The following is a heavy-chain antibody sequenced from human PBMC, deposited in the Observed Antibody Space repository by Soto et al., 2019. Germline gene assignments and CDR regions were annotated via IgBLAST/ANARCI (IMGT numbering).Heavy chain of an antibody. D-gene: IGHD4-17*01. CDR2: IYYSGST. J-gene: IGHJ4*02. Sequence: QLQLQESGPGLVKPSETLSLTCTVSGGSISSSSYYWGWIRQPPGKGLEWIGSIYYSGSTYYNPSLKSRVTISVDTSKNQFSLKLSSVTAADTAVYYCARSNSYGDYVGYWGQGTLVTVSS. V-gene: IGHV4-39*01. CDR3: ARSNSYGDYVGY. CDR1: GGSISSSSYY.